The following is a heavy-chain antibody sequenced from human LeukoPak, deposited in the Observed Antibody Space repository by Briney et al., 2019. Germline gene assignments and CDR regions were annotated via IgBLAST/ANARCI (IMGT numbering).Heavy chain of an antibody. J-gene: IGHJ6*03. D-gene: IGHD6-13*01. CDR3: ARQLVQYYYYYMDV. V-gene: IGHV4-59*08. Sequence: SETLSLTCTVSGGSISSYYWSWIRQPPGKGLEWIGYIYYSGSTNYNPSLKSRVTISVDTSKNQFSLKLSSVTAADTAVYYCARQLVQYYYYYMDVWGKGTTVTVSS. CDR1: GGSISSYY. CDR2: IYYSGST.